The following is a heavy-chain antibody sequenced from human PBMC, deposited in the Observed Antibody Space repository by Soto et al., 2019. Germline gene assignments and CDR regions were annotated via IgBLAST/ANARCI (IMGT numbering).Heavy chain of an antibody. J-gene: IGHJ6*02. CDR2: ISYDGSNK. Sequence: QVQLVESGGGVVQPGRSLRLSCAASGFTFSSYGMHWVRQAPGKGLEWVAVISYDGSNKYYADSVKGRFTISRDNSKNTLYLQMNILRAEDTAVYYCAKDYGDYEEYYYYYGMDVWGQGTTVTVSS. D-gene: IGHD4-17*01. V-gene: IGHV3-30*18. CDR1: GFTFSSYG. CDR3: AKDYGDYEEYYYYYGMDV.